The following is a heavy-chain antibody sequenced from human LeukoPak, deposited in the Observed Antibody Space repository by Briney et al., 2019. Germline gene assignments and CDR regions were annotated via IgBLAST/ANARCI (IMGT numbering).Heavy chain of an antibody. V-gene: IGHV4-30-2*01. J-gene: IGHJ4*02. CDR2: IYHSGST. CDR1: GGSISSGGYS. Sequence: SQTLSLTCAVSGGSISSGGYSWSWIRQPPGKGLEWIGYIYHSGSTYYNPSLKSRVTISVDRSKNQFSPKLSSVTAADTAVYYCARGGSSYYGSGSYPPPFDYWGQGTLVTVSS. D-gene: IGHD3-10*01. CDR3: ARGGSSYYGSGSYPPPFDY.